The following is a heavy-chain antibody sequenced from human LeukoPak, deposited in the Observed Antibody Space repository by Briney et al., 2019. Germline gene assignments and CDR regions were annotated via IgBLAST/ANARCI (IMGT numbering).Heavy chain of an antibody. V-gene: IGHV3-23*01. J-gene: IGHJ4*02. CDR3: AKDPVVRLRWSFDY. CDR2: ISGSGGST. CDR1: GFTFSSYA. D-gene: IGHD4-23*01. Sequence: TGGSLRLSCAASGFTFSSYAMSWVRQAPGKGLEWVSAISGSGGSTYYADSVKGRFTISRDNSKNTLYLQMNSLRAEDTAVYYCAKDPVVRLRWSFDYWGQGTLVTVSS.